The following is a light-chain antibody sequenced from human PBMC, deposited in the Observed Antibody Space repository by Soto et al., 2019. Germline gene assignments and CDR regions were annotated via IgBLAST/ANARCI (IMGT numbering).Light chain of an antibody. CDR3: QQYNNWWT. J-gene: IGKJ1*01. CDR1: QSVNSK. V-gene: IGKV3-15*01. Sequence: EIVMTQSPATLSVSPGERATLSCRASQSVNSKLAWYQQQPGRAHRLLIYGASTRATGIPARFSGSGSGTEFTLTISSLQSEDSAVYYWQQYNNWWTFGQGTKVEIK. CDR2: GAS.